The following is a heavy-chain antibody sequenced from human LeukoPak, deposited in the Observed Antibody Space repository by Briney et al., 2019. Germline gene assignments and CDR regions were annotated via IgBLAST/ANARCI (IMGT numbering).Heavy chain of an antibody. D-gene: IGHD3-22*01. CDR3: ARGRGTDYYDSSGYSMFDY. V-gene: IGHV4-59*11. J-gene: IGHJ4*02. CDR1: GGSLSSHY. CDR2: IYYSGST. Sequence: PSETLSLTCTVSGGSLSSHYWSWIRQPPGKGLEWIGYIYYSGSTNYNPSLKSRVTISVDTSKNQFSLKLSSVTAADTAVYYCARGRGTDYYDSSGYSMFDYWGQGTLVTVSS.